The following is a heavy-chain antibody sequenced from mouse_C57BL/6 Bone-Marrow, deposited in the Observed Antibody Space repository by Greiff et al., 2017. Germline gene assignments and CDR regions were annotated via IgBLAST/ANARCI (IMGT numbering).Heavy chain of an antibody. Sequence: VQLQQPGAELVRPGSSVKLSCKASGYTFTSYWMDWVKQRPGQGLEWIGNIYPSDSETHYNQKFKDKATLTVDKSSSTAYMQLSSLTSEDSAVYYCARSTVVAHWYVDVWGTGTTVTVSS. CDR3: ARSTVVAHWYVDV. J-gene: IGHJ1*03. CDR2: IYPSDSET. D-gene: IGHD1-1*01. CDR1: GYTFTSYW. V-gene: IGHV1-61*01.